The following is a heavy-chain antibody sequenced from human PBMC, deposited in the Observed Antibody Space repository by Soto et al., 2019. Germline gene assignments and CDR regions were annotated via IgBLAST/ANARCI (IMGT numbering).Heavy chain of an antibody. CDR3: TRDLFSYDYSGILWFDP. J-gene: IGHJ5*02. V-gene: IGHV3-73*01. Sequence: GALRLSCAASGFAFSGSAMYWVRQASGKGPEWVGRIRSKGHNYATEYAASVKGRFTISRDDSKNTAYLQMNSLQTEDTAVYYCTRDLFSYDYSGILWFDPWGQGTLVTVSS. D-gene: IGHD3-16*01. CDR1: GFAFSGSA. CDR2: IRSKGHNYAT.